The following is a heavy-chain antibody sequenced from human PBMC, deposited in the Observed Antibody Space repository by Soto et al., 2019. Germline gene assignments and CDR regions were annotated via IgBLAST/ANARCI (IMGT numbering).Heavy chain of an antibody. J-gene: IGHJ4*02. CDR2: IYYSGST. Sequence: PSETLSLTCTVSGGSISSGDYYWSWIRQPPGKGLEWIGYIYYSGSTYYNPSLKSRVTISVDTSKNQLSPKLSSVTAADTAVYYCARDMSGYDYFSLDYWGQGTLVTVSS. D-gene: IGHD5-12*01. V-gene: IGHV4-30-4*01. CDR1: GGSISSGDYY. CDR3: ARDMSGYDYFSLDY.